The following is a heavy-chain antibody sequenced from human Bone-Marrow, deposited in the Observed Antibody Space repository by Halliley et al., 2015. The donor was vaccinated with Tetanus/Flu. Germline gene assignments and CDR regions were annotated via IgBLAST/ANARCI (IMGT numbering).Heavy chain of an antibody. CDR3: AREAENSGHFHGLDF. V-gene: IGHV3-33*01. D-gene: IGHD3-22*01. Sequence: VAVIWYDGSKRYYADSVKGRFTISRDNSKNTVFLEINSLRAEDTAVSFCAREAENSGHFHGLDFWGQGTLVTVSS. CDR2: IWYDGSKR. J-gene: IGHJ4*02.